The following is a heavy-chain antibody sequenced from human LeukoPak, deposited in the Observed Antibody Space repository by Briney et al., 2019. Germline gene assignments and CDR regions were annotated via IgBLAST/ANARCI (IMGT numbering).Heavy chain of an antibody. CDR3: ARSRAMVRGVTYYYGMDV. D-gene: IGHD3-10*01. CDR1: GYTFTSYD. Sequence: ASVKVSCKASGYTFTSYDINWVRQATGQGLEWMGWMNPNGGNTGYAQKFQGRVTMTRNTSISTAYMELSSLRSEDTAVYYCARSRAMVRGVTYYYGMDVWGQGTTVTVSS. CDR2: MNPNGGNT. J-gene: IGHJ6*02. V-gene: IGHV1-8*01.